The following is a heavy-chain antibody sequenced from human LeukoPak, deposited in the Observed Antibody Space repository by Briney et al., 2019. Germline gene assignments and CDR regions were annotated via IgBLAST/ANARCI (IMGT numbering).Heavy chain of an antibody. CDR1: GFTVISNY. V-gene: IGHV3-66*01. D-gene: IGHD2-2*01. Sequence: AGGSLRLSCAASGFTVISNYMNWVRQAPGKGLEWVSVIYSDDSTYYADSVKGRFSISRDNSNNTLYLQVNSLGAEDTAVYYCAQGYCSSTSCYLDYWGQGILVTVSS. CDR3: AQGYCSSTSCYLDY. J-gene: IGHJ4*02. CDR2: IYSDDST.